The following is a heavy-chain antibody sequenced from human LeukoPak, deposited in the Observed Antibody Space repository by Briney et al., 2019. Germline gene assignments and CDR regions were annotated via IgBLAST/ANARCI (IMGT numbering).Heavy chain of an antibody. CDR2: ISGSGGST. CDR3: AKGFYDSSGYYPPLDY. D-gene: IGHD3-22*01. CDR1: GFTFSSYA. Sequence: GGSLRLSCAASGFTFSSYAMSWARQAPGKGLEWVSAISGSGGSTYYADSVKGQFTISRDNSKNTLYLQMNSLRAEDTAVYYCAKGFYDSSGYYPPLDYWGQGTQVTASS. J-gene: IGHJ4*02. V-gene: IGHV3-23*01.